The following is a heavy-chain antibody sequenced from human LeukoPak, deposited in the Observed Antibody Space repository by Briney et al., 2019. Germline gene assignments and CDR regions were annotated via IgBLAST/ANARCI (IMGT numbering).Heavy chain of an antibody. J-gene: IGHJ4*02. D-gene: IGHD3-3*01. CDR3: ARVVRFLEWSNDY. V-gene: IGHV4-34*01. Sequence: SETLSLTCAVYGGSFSGYYWSWIRQPPGKGLEWIGEINHSGSTNYNPSLKSRVTISVDTSKNQFSLKLSSVTAADTAVYYCARVVRFLEWSNDYWGQGTLVTVSS. CDR2: INHSGST. CDR1: GGSFSGYY.